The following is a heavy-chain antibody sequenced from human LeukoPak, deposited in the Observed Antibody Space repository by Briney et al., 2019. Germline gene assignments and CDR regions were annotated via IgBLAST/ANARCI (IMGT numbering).Heavy chain of an antibody. CDR1: GGTFSSYT. Sequence: ASVKVSCKASGGTFSSYTISWVRQAPGQGLEWMGRIIPILGIANYAQNLHGRVTITAYKSTSTAYMELSSLRSEDTAVYYCARDDLVAYQLPLYYYYYMDVWGKGTTVTVSS. V-gene: IGHV1-69*04. D-gene: IGHD2-2*01. CDR3: ARDDLVAYQLPLYYYYYMDV. J-gene: IGHJ6*03. CDR2: IIPILGIA.